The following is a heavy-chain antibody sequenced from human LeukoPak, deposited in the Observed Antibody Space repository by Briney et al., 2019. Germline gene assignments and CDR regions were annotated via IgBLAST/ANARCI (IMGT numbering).Heavy chain of an antibody. V-gene: IGHV3-23*01. J-gene: IGHJ4*02. CDR2: ISGSGGST. CDR1: GFMFSSYA. D-gene: IGHD6-13*01. CDR3: AKVYSSSWYVPIT. Sequence: GGSLRLSCAASGFMFSSYAMSWVRQAPGKGLEWVSAISGSGGSTYYADSVKGRCTISRDNSKNTLYLQMNSLRAEDTAVYYCAKVYSSSWYVPITWGQGTLVTVSS.